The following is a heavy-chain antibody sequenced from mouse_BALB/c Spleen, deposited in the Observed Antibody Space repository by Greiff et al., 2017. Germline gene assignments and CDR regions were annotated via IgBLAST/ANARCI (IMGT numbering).Heavy chain of an antibody. CDR1: GYTFTSYW. V-gene: IGHV1S81*02. CDR2: INPSNGRT. CDR3: ARRGYYDYFDY. Sequence: QVQLQQPGAELVKPGASVTLSCKASGYTFTSYWMHWVKQRPGQGLEWIGEINPSNGRTNYNEKFKSKATLTVDKSSSTAYMQLSSLTSEDSAVYYCARRGYYDYFDYWGQGTTVTVSA. D-gene: IGHD2-3*01. J-gene: IGHJ2*01.